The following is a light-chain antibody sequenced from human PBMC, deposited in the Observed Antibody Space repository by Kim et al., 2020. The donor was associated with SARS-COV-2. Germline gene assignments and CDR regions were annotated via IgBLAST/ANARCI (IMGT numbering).Light chain of an antibody. J-gene: IGKJ1*01. CDR3: QQRSNRPTT. V-gene: IGKV3-11*01. Sequence: EIVLTQSPATLSLSPGERATLSCRASQSVGSYLAWYQQKPGQAPRLLIHDASSRATDIPARFSGSGSGTDFTLTISSLEPEDFAVYYCQQRSNRPTTFGQGTKVDIK. CDR2: DAS. CDR1: QSVGSY.